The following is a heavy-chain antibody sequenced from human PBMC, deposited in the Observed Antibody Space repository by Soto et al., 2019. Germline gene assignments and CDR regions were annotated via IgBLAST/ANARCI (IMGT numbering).Heavy chain of an antibody. V-gene: IGHV4-4*07. J-gene: IGHJ6*02. CDR1: GDSISNYY. CDR2: IYTGGST. Sequence: SETLSLTCSVSGDSISNYYLNWIRRPAGQGLEWIGRIYTGGSTNYNPSLKSRVTMSVDTSKNQFSLKLTSLTAADTAVYFCAGAQGHYYYGMAVSGQGTKVTVP. CDR3: AGAQGHYYYGMAV.